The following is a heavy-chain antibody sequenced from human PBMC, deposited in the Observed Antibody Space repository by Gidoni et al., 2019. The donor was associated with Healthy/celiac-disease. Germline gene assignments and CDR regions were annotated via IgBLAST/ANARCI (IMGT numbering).Heavy chain of an antibody. D-gene: IGHD3-10*01. CDR1: GYTFTRYA. J-gene: IGHJ5*02. V-gene: IGHV7-4-1*02. Sequence: QVQLVQSGSELKKPGASVKVSCKASGYTFTRYAMNWVRQAPGQGLEWMGWINTNTGNPTYAQGFTGRFVFSLDTSVSTAYLQISSLKAEDTAVYYCARSDLTWVRGVITEGWFDPWGQGTLVTVSS. CDR2: INTNTGNP. CDR3: ARSDLTWVRGVITEGWFDP.